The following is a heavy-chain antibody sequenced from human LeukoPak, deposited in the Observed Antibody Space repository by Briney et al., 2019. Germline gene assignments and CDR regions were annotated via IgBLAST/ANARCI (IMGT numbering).Heavy chain of an antibody. CDR1: GGSFSGYY. CDR2: INHSGST. CDR3: ARRRFTYYYDSSGYYLAGDAFDI. V-gene: IGHV4-34*01. J-gene: IGHJ3*02. Sequence: SETLSLTCAVYGGSFSGYYWSWIRQPPGKGLEWIGEINHSGSTNYNPSLKSRVTISVDTSKNQFSLKLSSVTAADTAVYYCARRRFTYYYDSSGYYLAGDAFDIWGQGTMVTVSS. D-gene: IGHD3-22*01.